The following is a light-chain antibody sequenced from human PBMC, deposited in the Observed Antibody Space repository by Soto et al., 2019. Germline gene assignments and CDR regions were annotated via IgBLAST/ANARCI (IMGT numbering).Light chain of an antibody. CDR3: QQYSSVPYT. CDR1: PGISNY. Sequence: DIQMTQSPSSLSASVGDRVTITCRASPGISNYLAWYQQKPGKVPKLLIYAASTLQSGVPSRFSGSGSGTDFTLSISSLQPEDVATYYCQQYSSVPYTFGQGTKLEIK. CDR2: AAS. J-gene: IGKJ2*01. V-gene: IGKV1-27*01.